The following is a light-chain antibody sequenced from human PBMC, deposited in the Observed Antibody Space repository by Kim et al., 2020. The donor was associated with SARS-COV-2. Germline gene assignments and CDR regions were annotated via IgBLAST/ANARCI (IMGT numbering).Light chain of an antibody. CDR3: QAWDSSTAV. CDR1: KLGDKY. CDR2: QDS. J-gene: IGLJ2*01. V-gene: IGLV3-1*01. Sequence: SYELTQPPSVSVTPGQTASITCSGDKLGDKYACWYHRKPGQSPVLVIYQDSKRPSGIPERFSGSNSGNTASLTISGTQARVEADYYCQAWDSSTAVFGGG.